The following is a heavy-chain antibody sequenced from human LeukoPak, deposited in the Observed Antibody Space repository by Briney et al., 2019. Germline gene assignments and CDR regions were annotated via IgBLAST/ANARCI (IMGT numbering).Heavy chain of an antibody. CDR3: ARDRRAAAGTPYFDY. D-gene: IGHD6-13*01. Sequence: ASVKVSCKASGYTFTGYYMHWVRQAPGQGLEWMGWTNPNSGGTNYAQKFQGRVTVTRDTSISTAYMELSRLRSDDTAVYYCARDRRAAAGTPYFDYWGQGTLVTVSS. V-gene: IGHV1-2*02. CDR1: GYTFTGYY. CDR2: TNPNSGGT. J-gene: IGHJ4*02.